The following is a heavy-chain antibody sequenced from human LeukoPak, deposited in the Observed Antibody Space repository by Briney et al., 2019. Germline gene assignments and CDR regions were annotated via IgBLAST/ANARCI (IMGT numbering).Heavy chain of an antibody. D-gene: IGHD7-27*01. CDR3: ARTSWGIDY. V-gene: IGHV4-34*01. Sequence: SETLSLTCTVYGGSFSGYYWSWIRQPPGKGLEWIGEINHSGSTNYNPSLKSRVTISVDTSKNQFSLKLSSVTAADTAVYYCARTSWGIDYWGQGTLVTVSS. CDR2: INHSGST. CDR1: GGSFSGYY. J-gene: IGHJ4*02.